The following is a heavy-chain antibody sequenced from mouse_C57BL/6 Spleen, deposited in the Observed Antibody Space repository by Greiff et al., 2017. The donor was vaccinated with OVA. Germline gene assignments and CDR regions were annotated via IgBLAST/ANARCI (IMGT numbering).Heavy chain of an antibody. J-gene: IGHJ3*01. V-gene: IGHV2-5*01. CDR1: GFSFTSYG. Sequence: QVQLQQSGPGLVQPSQSLSITCTVSGFSFTSYGVHWVRQSPGKGLEWLGVIWRGGSTDYNAAFMYRLGIIKDNYKSQVFFKMNSLLADDPAIFFSGKKDYESSYGFAYGGQGTLVTVSA. CDR3: GKKDYESSYGFAY. CDR2: IWRGGST. D-gene: IGHD1-1*01.